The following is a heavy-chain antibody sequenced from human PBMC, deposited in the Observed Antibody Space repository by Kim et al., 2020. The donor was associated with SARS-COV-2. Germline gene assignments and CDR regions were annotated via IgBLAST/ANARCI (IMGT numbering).Heavy chain of an antibody. D-gene: IGHD3-3*01. CDR3: ARETTYDSWSDRNWFDP. CDR2: IYYSGST. CDR1: GGSISSYY. V-gene: IGHV4-59*01. Sequence: SETLSLTCTVSGGSISSYYWSWIRQPPGKGLEWIGYIYYSGSTNYNPSLKSRVTISVDTSKNQFSLKLSSVTAADTAVYYCARETTYDSWSDRNWFDPGG. J-gene: IGHJ5*02.